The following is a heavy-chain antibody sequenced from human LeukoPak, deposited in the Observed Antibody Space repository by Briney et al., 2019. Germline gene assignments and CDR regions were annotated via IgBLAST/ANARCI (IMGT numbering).Heavy chain of an antibody. Sequence: SETLSLTCTVSGGSISSYYWSWIRQPPGKGLEWIGYIYYSGSTNHNPSLKSRVTISVDTSKNQFSLKLSSVTAADTAVYYCARYSPFCTNGVCYYRAFDYWGQGTLVTVSP. J-gene: IGHJ4*02. CDR3: ARYSPFCTNGVCYYRAFDY. D-gene: IGHD2-8*01. V-gene: IGHV4-59*01. CDR2: IYYSGST. CDR1: GGSISSYY.